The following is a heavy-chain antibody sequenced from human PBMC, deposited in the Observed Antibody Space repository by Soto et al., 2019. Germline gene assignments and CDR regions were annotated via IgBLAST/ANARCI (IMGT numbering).Heavy chain of an antibody. CDR2: ISSSGSTI. Sequence: GGSLRLSCAASGFTFSSYEMNWVRQAPGKGLEWVSYISSSGSTIYYADSVKGRFTISRDNAKNSLYLQMNSLRAEDTAVYYCARDLAPFHYYYGMDVWGQGTTVTVS. CDR3: ARDLAPFHYYYGMDV. CDR1: GFTFSSYE. D-gene: IGHD3-16*01. J-gene: IGHJ6*02. V-gene: IGHV3-48*03.